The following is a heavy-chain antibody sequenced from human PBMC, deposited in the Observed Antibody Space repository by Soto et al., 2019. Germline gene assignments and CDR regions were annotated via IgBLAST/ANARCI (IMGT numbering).Heavy chain of an antibody. V-gene: IGHV1-69*06. Sequence: GASVKVSCKASGGTFSSYAISWVRQAPGQGLGWMGGIIPIFGTANYAQKFQGRVTITADKSTSTAYMELSSLRSEDTAVYYCARPYYYDSSGYPDLDYYYYYGMDVWGQGTTVTVSS. CDR1: GGTFSSYA. J-gene: IGHJ6*02. D-gene: IGHD3-22*01. CDR3: ARPYYYDSSGYPDLDYYYYYGMDV. CDR2: IIPIFGTA.